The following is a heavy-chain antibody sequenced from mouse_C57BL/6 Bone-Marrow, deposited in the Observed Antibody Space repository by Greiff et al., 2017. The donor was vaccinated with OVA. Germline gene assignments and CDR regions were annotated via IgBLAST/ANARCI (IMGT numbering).Heavy chain of an antibody. CDR3: ARERIYYGSSPYWYFDV. J-gene: IGHJ1*03. Sequence: LVESGPELVKPGASVKISCKASGYAFSSSWMNWVKQRPGKGLGWIGRIYPGEGDTNYNGKFKGKATLTEDKSSSTAYMQLSSLKSEDSAVYFCARERIYYGSSPYWYFDVSGTGTTVTVSS. V-gene: IGHV1-82*01. CDR1: GYAFSSSW. D-gene: IGHD1-1*01. CDR2: IYPGEGDT.